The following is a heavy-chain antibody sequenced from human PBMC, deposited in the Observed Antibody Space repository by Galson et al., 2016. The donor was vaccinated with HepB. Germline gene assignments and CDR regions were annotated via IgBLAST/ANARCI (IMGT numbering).Heavy chain of an antibody. J-gene: IGHJ4*02. CDR2: INPSGGNT. CDR3: ARGSSYRYSSGSHFDS. Sequence: QSGAEVKKPGESLKISCKASGYTFSNFYMHWVRQAPGQGLEWMGIINPSGGNTTYAQSFRDRVTMTSDTSTRTFYMELSSLKTEDTAVYYCARGSSYRYSSGSHFDSWGPGTLVTVSS. D-gene: IGHD5-18*01. CDR1: GYTFSNFY. V-gene: IGHV1-46*01.